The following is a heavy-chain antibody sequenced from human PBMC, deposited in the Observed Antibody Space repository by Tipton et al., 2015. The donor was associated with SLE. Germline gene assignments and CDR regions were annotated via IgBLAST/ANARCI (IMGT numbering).Heavy chain of an antibody. Sequence: SLRLSCTASGFNFGDYAMSWVRQAPGKGLEWVGFIRGKAYAGTTQYAASVKGRFTISRDDSRSIAYLQMNSLRAEDTAVYYCSTSPGHDGSGGYLYDYWGQGTLVTVSS. J-gene: IGHJ4*02. CDR1: GFNFGDYA. D-gene: IGHD3-10*01. V-gene: IGHV3-49*04. CDR3: STSPGHDGSGGYLYDY. CDR2: IRGKAYAGTT.